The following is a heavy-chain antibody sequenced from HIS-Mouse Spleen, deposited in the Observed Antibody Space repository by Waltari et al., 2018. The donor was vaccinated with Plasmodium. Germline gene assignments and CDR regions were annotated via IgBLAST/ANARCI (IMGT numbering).Heavy chain of an antibody. CDR3: ARDGYSSSWYPFDI. CDR2: IYYSGST. Sequence: QVQLQESGPGLVQPSETLSLTCTVSGGSISSYYWPWFREPPGKGLEWIGYIYYSGSTNYNPSLKGRVTISVDTAKNQFSLKLSSVTAADTAVYYCARDGYSSSWYPFDIWGQGTMVTVSS. J-gene: IGHJ3*02. CDR1: GGSISSYY. V-gene: IGHV4-59*01. D-gene: IGHD6-13*01.